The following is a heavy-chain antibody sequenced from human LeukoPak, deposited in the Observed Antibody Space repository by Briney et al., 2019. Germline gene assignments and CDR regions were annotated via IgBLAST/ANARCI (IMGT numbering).Heavy chain of an antibody. D-gene: IGHD3-16*01. CDR2: INHSGST. J-gene: IGHJ5*02. CDR3: ARVGRLYEGFDN. CDR1: GDSISNTYYY. Sequence: PSETLSLTCTVSGDSISNTYYYWSWIRQPPGKGLEWIGEINHSGSTNYNPSLKSRVTISVDTSKNQFSLKLSSVTAADTAVYYCARVGRLYEGFDNWGQGTLVTVSS. V-gene: IGHV4-39*07.